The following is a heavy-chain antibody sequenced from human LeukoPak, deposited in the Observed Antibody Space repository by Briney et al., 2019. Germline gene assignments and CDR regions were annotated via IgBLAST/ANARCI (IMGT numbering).Heavy chain of an antibody. J-gene: IGHJ4*02. CDR2: ISGSGGST. D-gene: IGHD6-19*01. V-gene: IGHV3-23*01. CDR1: GFTFSSYA. Sequence: GGSLRLSCAASGFTFSSYAMSWVRQAPGKGLEWVSAISGSGGSTYYADSVKGRFTISRDNSKNTLYLQMNSLRAEDTAVYYCAKDQAGYSSGWYYFDYWGQGTLVTASS. CDR3: AKDQAGYSSGWYYFDY.